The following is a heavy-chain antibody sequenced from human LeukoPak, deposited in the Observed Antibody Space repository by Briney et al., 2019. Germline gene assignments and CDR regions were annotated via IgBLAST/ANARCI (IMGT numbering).Heavy chain of an antibody. CDR1: GFTFSSYA. V-gene: IGHV3-30*01. CDR2: ISYDGSNK. D-gene: IGHD5-18*01. CDR3: ARDRGIYSYGDY. Sequence: GGSLRLSCAASGFTFSSYAMHWVRQAPGKGLEWVAVISYDGSNKCYADSVKGRFTISRDNSKNTLYLQMNSLRAEDTAVYYSARDRGIYSYGDYWGQGTLVTVSS. J-gene: IGHJ4*02.